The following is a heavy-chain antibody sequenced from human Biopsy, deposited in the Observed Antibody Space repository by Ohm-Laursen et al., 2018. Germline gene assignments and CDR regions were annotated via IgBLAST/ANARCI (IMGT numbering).Heavy chain of an antibody. V-gene: IGHV1-2*02. J-gene: IGHJ3*01. D-gene: IGHD3-16*01. CDR3: ARDIMNRIAGLVARSDVFDV. CDR1: GYAVSDYF. CDR2: NSPNSGGR. Sequence: ESSVKVSCKGSGYAVSDYFLHWLRQAPGQGPEWMGWNSPNSGGRNYAQKFQGRVTMTTDTSTSTVYLELRRLISDDTAVYYCARDIMNRIAGLVARSDVFDVWGQGTLVTVSS.